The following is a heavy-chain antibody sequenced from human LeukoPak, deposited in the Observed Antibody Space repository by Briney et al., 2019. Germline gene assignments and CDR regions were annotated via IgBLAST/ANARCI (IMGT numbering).Heavy chain of an antibody. CDR3: ARDPRRWNCSSTSWYDADAFDI. CDR2: IYYSGST. D-gene: IGHD2-2*01. J-gene: IGHJ3*02. CDR1: GGSISSYY. Sequence: SETLSLTCTVSGGSISSYYWSWIRQPPGKGLEWVGYIYYSGSTNYNPSLKSRVTISVDTSKNQFSLKLSSVTAADTAVYYCARDPRRWNCSSTSWYDADAFDIWGQGTMVTVSS. V-gene: IGHV4-59*01.